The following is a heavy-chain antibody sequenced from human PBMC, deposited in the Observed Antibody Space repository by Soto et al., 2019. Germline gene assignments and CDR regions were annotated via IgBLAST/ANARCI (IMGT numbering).Heavy chain of an antibody. CDR2: ISYDGSNK. CDR1: GFTFSSYA. D-gene: IGHD6-19*01. Sequence: QVQLVESGGGVVQPGRSLRLSGAASGFTFSSYAMHWVRQAPGKGLEWVAVISYDGSNKYYADSVKGRFTISRDNSKNTLYLQMNSLRAEDTAVYYCARDLRQTPLIAVAGPSYGMDVWGQGTTVTVSS. V-gene: IGHV3-30-3*01. CDR3: ARDLRQTPLIAVAGPSYGMDV. J-gene: IGHJ6*02.